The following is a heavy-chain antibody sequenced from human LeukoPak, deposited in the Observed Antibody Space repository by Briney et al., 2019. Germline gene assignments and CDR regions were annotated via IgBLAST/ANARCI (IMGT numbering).Heavy chain of an antibody. CDR2: ISWNSGSI. D-gene: IGHD3-22*01. CDR1: GFTFDDYA. V-gene: IGHV3-9*01. J-gene: IGHJ3*02. CDR3: AKGPDSYARGAFDI. Sequence: GGSLRLSCAASGFTFDDYAMHWVRQAPGKGLEWVSGISWNSGSIGYADSVKGRFTISRDNAKNSLYLQMNSLRAEDTALYYCAKGPDSYARGAFDIWGQGTMFTVSS.